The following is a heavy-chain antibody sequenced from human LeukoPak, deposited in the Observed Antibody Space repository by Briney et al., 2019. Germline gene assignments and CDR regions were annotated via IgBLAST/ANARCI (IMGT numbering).Heavy chain of an antibody. CDR3: ARVLMEMATTDYYFDY. D-gene: IGHD5-24*01. CDR2: IYYSGST. V-gene: IGHV4-39*07. Sequence: SETLFLTCTVSGGSISSYYWGWIRQPPGKGLEWIGSIYYSGSTYYNPSLKSRVTISVDTSKNQFSLKLSSVTAADTAVYYCARVLMEMATTDYYFDYWGQGTLVTVSS. J-gene: IGHJ4*02. CDR1: GGSISSYY.